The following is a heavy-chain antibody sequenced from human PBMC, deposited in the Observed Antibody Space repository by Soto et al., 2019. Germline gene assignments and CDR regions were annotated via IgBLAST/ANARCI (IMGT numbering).Heavy chain of an antibody. CDR2: ISGSGGST. J-gene: IGHJ4*02. V-gene: IGHV3-23*01. CDR3: ARRGSGSYYDY. CDR1: GFTFSSYA. D-gene: IGHD1-26*01. Sequence: EVQLLESGGGLVQPGGSLRLSFAASGFTFSSYAMRWVRQAPGKGLEWVSAISGSGGSTYYADSVKGRFTISRDNSKNTLYLQMNSLRAEDTAVYYWARRGSGSYYDYWGQGPLVTVSS.